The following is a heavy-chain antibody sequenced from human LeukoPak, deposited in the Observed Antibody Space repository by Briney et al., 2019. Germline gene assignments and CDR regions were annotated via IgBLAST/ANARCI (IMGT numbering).Heavy chain of an antibody. Sequence: ASVKVSCKASGYTFTSYYMHWVRQAPGQGLEWMGWINPNSGGTNYAQKFQGRVTMTRDTSISTAYMELSSLRSEDTAVYYCARSVAGIMVRGVKVDPWGQGTLVTVSS. D-gene: IGHD3-10*01. J-gene: IGHJ5*02. CDR2: INPNSGGT. CDR3: ARSVAGIMVRGVKVDP. CDR1: GYTFTSYY. V-gene: IGHV1-2*02.